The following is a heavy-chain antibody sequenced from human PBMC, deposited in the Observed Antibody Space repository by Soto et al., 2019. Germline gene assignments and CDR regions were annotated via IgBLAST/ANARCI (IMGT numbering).Heavy chain of an antibody. CDR3: AREVYYDFWGGFNTHQYYFDD. V-gene: IGHV3-30-3*01. D-gene: IGHD3-3*01. CDR1: GFTFSKYT. Sequence: QVQLVDSGGGVVQPGRSLRLSCAASGFTFSKYTMHWVRQAPGKGLEWVAAISDDGSNTYYADSVKGRFTISTDNSKNTMYLQMNSLSIEDTAVHYCAREVYYDFWGGFNTHQYYFDDWGQGTLVTVSS. J-gene: IGHJ4*02. CDR2: ISDDGSNT.